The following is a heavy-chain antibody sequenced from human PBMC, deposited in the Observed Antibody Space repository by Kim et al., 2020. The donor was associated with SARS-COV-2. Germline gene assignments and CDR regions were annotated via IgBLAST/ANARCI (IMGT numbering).Heavy chain of an antibody. CDR1: GFTFSNYA. CDR3: AKVLSSPSVDALDY. CDR2: IYGDGRST. V-gene: IGHV3-23*03. J-gene: IGHJ4*02. Sequence: GGSLRLSCAASGFTFSNYAMSWVRQAPGKGLEWVSTIYGDGRSTYYADSVKGRFTISRDNSKNTLYLQMNSLRVEDTALYYCAKVLSSPSVDALDYWGQGTLVTVSS. D-gene: IGHD6-6*01.